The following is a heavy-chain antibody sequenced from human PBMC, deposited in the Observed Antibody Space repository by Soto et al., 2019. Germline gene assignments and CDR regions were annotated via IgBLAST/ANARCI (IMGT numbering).Heavy chain of an antibody. CDR3: ARVRDVFGLDV. Sequence: QVQLQESGPGLVKSSETLSLTCNVSGGSITGAYYWNWIRQHPGKGLEWIGSIHYRGSTYYNPSLRSRIAISLDRSNNQFALKLSSVTAADTAVDYGARVRDVFGLDVWGQGTTVTVSS. V-gene: IGHV4-31*03. J-gene: IGHJ6*02. CDR2: IHYRGST. CDR1: GGSITGAYY.